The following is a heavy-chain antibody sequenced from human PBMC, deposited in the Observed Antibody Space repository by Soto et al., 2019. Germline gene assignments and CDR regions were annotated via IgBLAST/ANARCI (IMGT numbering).Heavy chain of an antibody. CDR2: IDPSDSYT. Sequence: PGESLKISCKGSGYSFTSYLISWVRQMPVKGLEWMGRIDPSDSYTNYSPSFRGHVTISADKSISTAYLQWSSLKARDTARYYCARQDLGIEARNYYYGMDVCGQRTTVTVSS. J-gene: IGHJ6*02. CDR3: ARQDLGIEARNYYYGMDV. D-gene: IGHD6-6*01. CDR1: GYSFTSYL. V-gene: IGHV5-10-1*01.